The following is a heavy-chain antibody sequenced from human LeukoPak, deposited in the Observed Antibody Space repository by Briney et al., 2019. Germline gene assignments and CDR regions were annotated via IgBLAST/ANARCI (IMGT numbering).Heavy chain of an antibody. D-gene: IGHD3-10*01. CDR2: INHSGST. V-gene: IGHV4-34*01. CDR3: GRGSGSCVY. CDR1: GGSFSGYY. Sequence: SETLSLTCAASGGSFSGYYWSWIRQPPGKGLEWIGEINHSGSTNYNPSLKSRVTISVDTSKNQYSLKLSSVTAADTAVYYCGRGSGSCVYWGQGTLVTVSS. J-gene: IGHJ4*02.